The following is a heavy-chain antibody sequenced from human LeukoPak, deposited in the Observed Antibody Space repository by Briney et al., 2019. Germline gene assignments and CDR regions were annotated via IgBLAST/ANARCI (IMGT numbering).Heavy chain of an antibody. CDR2: ISSSSSYI. Sequence: PGGSLRLSCVASGFTFSSSTMNWVRQAPGKGLEWVSSISSSSSYIYYADSVKGRFTISRDNAKNSLYLQMNSLRAEDTAVYYCAKGPRTVRFGDRHKGMFDYWGQGTLVTVSS. CDR1: GFTFSSST. D-gene: IGHD3-10*01. J-gene: IGHJ4*02. CDR3: AKGPRTVRFGDRHKGMFDY. V-gene: IGHV3-21*04.